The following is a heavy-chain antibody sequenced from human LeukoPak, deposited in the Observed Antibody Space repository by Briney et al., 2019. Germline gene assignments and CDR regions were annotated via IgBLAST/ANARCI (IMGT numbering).Heavy chain of an antibody. D-gene: IGHD3-22*01. CDR3: ATGRPITMIVVSFT. V-gene: IGHV3-23*01. Sequence: PGGSLRLSCTAYGFTFSSYAMSWVRQAPRKGLEWVPAISGSGGSTYYADSVKGRFTISRDNSKNTLYLQMNSLRAEDTAVYYCATGRPITMIVVSFTWGQGTLVTVSS. CDR2: ISGSGGST. J-gene: IGHJ5*02. CDR1: GFTFSSYA.